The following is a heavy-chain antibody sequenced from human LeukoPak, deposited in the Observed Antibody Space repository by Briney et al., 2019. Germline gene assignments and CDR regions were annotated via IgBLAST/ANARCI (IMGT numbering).Heavy chain of an antibody. CDR1: GGTFSSYA. J-gene: IGHJ4*02. CDR3: ARGGGNRYYFDH. Sequence: ASVKVSCKASGGTFSSYAFSWVRQAPGQGLEWMGGIIPIFGTANYAQKFQGRVTITADEFTSTAYMELSSLRSEDTAVYYCARGGGNRYYFDHWGQGTLVTVSS. V-gene: IGHV1-69*13. D-gene: IGHD3-16*02. CDR2: IIPIFGTA.